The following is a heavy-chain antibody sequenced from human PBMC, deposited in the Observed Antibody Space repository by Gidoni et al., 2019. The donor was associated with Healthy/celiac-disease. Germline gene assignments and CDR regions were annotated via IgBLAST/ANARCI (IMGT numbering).Heavy chain of an antibody. CDR3: ARMAGEVVPAADDAFDI. Sequence: QVQLQESGPGLVKPAQTLSRTCNVSGGYISSGGYYWSWIRQHPGKGLELIGSIYYSGSTYYHPSLKSRVTISVDTSKNQFSLKLSSVTAADTAVYYCARMAGEVVPAADDAFDIWGQGTMVTVSS. J-gene: IGHJ3*02. CDR1: GGYISSGGYY. D-gene: IGHD2-2*01. V-gene: IGHV4-31*03. CDR2: IYYSGST.